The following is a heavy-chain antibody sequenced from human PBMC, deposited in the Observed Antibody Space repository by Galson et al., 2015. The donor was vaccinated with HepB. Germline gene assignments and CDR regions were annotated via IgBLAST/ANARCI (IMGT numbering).Heavy chain of an antibody. CDR1: GFTFSDYY. D-gene: IGHD3-22*01. V-gene: IGHV3-11*01. Sequence: SLRLSCAASGFTFSDYYMSWIRQAPGKGLEWVSYISSSGSTIYYADSVKGRFTISRDNAKNSLYLQMNSLRAEDTAVYYCAREEDSYGYNYYDSSGYDYWGQGTLVTVSS. J-gene: IGHJ4*02. CDR3: AREEDSYGYNYYDSSGYDY. CDR2: ISSSGSTI.